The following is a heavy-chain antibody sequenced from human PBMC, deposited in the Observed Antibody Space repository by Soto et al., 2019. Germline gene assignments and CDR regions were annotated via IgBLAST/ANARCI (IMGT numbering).Heavy chain of an antibody. D-gene: IGHD3-22*01. CDR1: GFTFSSYA. CDR2: ISYDGSNK. V-gene: IGHV3-30-3*01. CDR3: ARDYYDSSGYPDY. Sequence: QVQLVESGGGVVQPGRSLRLSCAASGFTFSSYAMHWVRQAPGKGLEWVAVISYDGSNKYYADSVKGRFTISRDNSKNTRYLQMNSLRAEDTAVYYCARDYYDSSGYPDYWGEGTLVTVSS. J-gene: IGHJ4*02.